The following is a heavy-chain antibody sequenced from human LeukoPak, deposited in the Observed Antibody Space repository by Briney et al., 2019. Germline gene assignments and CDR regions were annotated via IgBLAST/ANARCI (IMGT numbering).Heavy chain of an antibody. V-gene: IGHV3-23*01. CDR1: GFTFSTCA. Sequence: PGGSLRLSCTASGFTFSTCAMNWVRQAPGKGLEWVSGISGSGVNTYFADSVKGRFSISRDNSENTLYLQINSLRAEDTAVYYCAKDQRGYCQPFDSWGQGTLVTVSS. J-gene: IGHJ5*01. D-gene: IGHD3-3*01. CDR2: ISGSGVNT. CDR3: AKDQRGYCQPFDS.